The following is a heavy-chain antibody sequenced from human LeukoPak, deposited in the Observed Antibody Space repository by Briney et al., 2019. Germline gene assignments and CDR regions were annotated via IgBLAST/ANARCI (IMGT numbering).Heavy chain of an antibody. CDR1: GFTFSSYS. Sequence: GGSLRLSCAASGFTFSSYSMNWVRQAPGKGLEWVAFIRYDGSNKYYADSVKGRFTMSRDNSKNTLYLQMNSLRAEDTAVYYCAKDSKRWKTYYYASGSYYFDHWGQGTLVTVSS. CDR3: AKDSKRWKTYYYASGSYYFDH. J-gene: IGHJ4*02. V-gene: IGHV3-30*02. D-gene: IGHD3-10*01. CDR2: IRYDGSNK.